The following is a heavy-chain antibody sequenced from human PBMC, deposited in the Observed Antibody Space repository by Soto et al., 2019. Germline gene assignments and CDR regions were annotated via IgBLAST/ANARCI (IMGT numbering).Heavy chain of an antibody. CDR3: AREPSYYYGLGSVARLSMDV. CDR2: ISSSSSTI. V-gene: IGHV3-48*02. Sequence: GGSLRLSCAASGFTFSSYSMNWVRQAPGKGLEWVSYISSSSSTIYYADSVKGRFTISRDNAKNSLYLQMNSLRDEDTAVYYCAREPSYYYGLGSVARLSMDVWGQGTTVTVSS. CDR1: GFTFSSYS. D-gene: IGHD3-10*01. J-gene: IGHJ6*02.